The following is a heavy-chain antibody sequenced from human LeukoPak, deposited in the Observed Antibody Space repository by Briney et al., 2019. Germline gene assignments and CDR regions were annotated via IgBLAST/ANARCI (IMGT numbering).Heavy chain of an antibody. Sequence: GGSLRLSCVASGFDLSRNGMHWVRQAPGKGLEWVAFISYEGRDKCYADSVKGRFTISRDNSENTLYLQMNSLRPEDTAVYFCTREVNAFDIWGQGTMVTVSS. CDR3: TREVNAFDI. V-gene: IGHV3-30*19. CDR1: GFDLSRNG. CDR2: ISYEGRDK. J-gene: IGHJ3*02.